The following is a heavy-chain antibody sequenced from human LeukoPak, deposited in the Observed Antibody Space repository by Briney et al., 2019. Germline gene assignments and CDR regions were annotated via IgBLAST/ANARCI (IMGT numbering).Heavy chain of an antibody. J-gene: IGHJ4*02. Sequence: GSSVKVSFKASGGTFSSYAISWVRQAPGQGLEWMGRIIPIFGTANYAQEFQGRVTMTTDTSTSTAYMELRSLRSDDTAVYYCARGYPIAAAGTVFDYWGQGTLVTVSS. CDR1: GGTFSSYA. V-gene: IGHV1-69*05. D-gene: IGHD6-13*01. CDR2: IIPIFGTA. CDR3: ARGYPIAAAGTVFDY.